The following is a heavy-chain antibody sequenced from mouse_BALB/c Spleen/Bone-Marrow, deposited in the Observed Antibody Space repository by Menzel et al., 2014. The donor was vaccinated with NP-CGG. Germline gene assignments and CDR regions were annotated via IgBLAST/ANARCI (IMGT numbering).Heavy chain of an antibody. J-gene: IGHJ4*01. D-gene: IGHD1-1*01. V-gene: IGHV2-9*02. CDR1: EFSLSSYG. CDR3: AREGRGSYGSSGYAMDY. Sequence: QVQLKHSGPGLVSPSQSLSITCTVSEFSLSSYGLHWVRQPPGKGLEWLGAIWAGGSINYNSALMSRLSISKDNSKSXVFLKMKSLQNDDTAMYYCAREGRGSYGSSGYAMDYWGQGTSVTVSS. CDR2: IWAGGSI.